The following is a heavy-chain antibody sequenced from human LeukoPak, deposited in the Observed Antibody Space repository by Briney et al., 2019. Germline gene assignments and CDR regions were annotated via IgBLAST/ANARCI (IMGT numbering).Heavy chain of an antibody. CDR2: IKQDGSEK. CDR3: ARLDYDFWSGRRYFDY. Sequence: GGSLRLSCAASGLTFSSYWMSWVRQAPGKGLEWVANIKQDGSEKYYVDSVKGRFTISRDNAKNSLYLQMNSLRAEDTAVYYCARLDYDFWSGRRYFDYWGQGTLVTVSS. D-gene: IGHD3-3*01. CDR1: GLTFSSYW. J-gene: IGHJ4*02. V-gene: IGHV3-7*01.